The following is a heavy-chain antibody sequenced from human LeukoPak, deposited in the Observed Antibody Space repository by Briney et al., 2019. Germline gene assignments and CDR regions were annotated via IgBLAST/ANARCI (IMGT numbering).Heavy chain of an antibody. CDR1: GGSISSGGYS. D-gene: IGHD2-8*01. V-gene: IGHV4-30-2*01. J-gene: IGHJ3*02. CDR2: IYHSGST. Sequence: SETLSLTCAVSGGSISSGGYSWSWIRQPPGTGLEWIGYIYHSGSTYYNPSLKSRVTISVDRSKNQFSLKLSSVTAADTAVYYCARDGVTKSAFDIWGQGTMVTVSS. CDR3: ARDGVTKSAFDI.